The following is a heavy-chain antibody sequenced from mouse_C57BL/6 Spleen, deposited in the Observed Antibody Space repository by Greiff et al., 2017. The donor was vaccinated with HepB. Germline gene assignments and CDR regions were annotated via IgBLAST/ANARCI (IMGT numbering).Heavy chain of an antibody. CDR2: INPGSGGT. CDR1: GYAFTNYL. V-gene: IGHV1-54*01. CDR3: ARRFDY. Sequence: QVQLQQSGAELVRPGPSVKVSCKASGYAFTNYLIEWVKQRPGQGLEWIGVINPGSGGTNYNEKFKGKATLTADKSSSTAYMQLSSLTSEDSAVYFCARRFDYWGQGTTLTVSS. J-gene: IGHJ2*01.